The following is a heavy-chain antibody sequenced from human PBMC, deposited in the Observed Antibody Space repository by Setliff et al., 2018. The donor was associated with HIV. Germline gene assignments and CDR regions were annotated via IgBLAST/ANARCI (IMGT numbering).Heavy chain of an antibody. V-gene: IGHV1-8*02. Sequence: ASVKVSCKASGYTFTSYGISWVRQATGQGLEWLGCMDPSSAATGYAQKFQGRVTLTRDTSMSTAYMELSGLTSDDTAVYYCARRVPHLDYWGQGTRVTVSS. CDR2: MDPSSAAT. CDR1: GYTFTSYG. J-gene: IGHJ4*02. D-gene: IGHD3-3*02. CDR3: ARRVPHLDY.